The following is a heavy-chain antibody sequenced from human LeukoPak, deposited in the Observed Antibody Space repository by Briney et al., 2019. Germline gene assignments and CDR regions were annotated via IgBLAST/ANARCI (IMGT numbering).Heavy chain of an antibody. V-gene: IGHV3-53*01. CDR1: GLIVSSNY. D-gene: IGHD3-22*01. J-gene: IGHJ1*01. CDR2: IYSGGNT. Sequence: GGSLRLSCAASGLIVSSNYINWVRQAPGKGLEWVSVIYSGGNTYYADSVKGRFTLSRDNSKNTLYLQMNSLRGEDTAVYFCATYSSLNRREFQYWGQGTLLTVSS. CDR3: ATYSSLNRREFQY.